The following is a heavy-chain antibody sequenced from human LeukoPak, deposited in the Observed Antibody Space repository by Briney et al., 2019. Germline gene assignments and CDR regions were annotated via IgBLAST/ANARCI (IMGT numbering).Heavy chain of an antibody. CDR1: GYTFTSYD. Sequence: GASVKVSCKASGYTFTSYDINWVRQATGQGLEWMGWMNPNSGNTGYAQKFQGRVTMTRDMSTTTDYTELSSLRSEDTAVYYCARDNSVGDVAWWFDPWGQGTLVTVSS. CDR2: MNPNSGNT. D-gene: IGHD1-26*01. CDR3: ARDNSVGDVAWWFDP. V-gene: IGHV1-8*02. J-gene: IGHJ5*02.